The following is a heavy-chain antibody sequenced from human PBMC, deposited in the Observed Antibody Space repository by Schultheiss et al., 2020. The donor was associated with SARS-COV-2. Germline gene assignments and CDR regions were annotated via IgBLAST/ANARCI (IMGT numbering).Heavy chain of an antibody. V-gene: IGHV3-33*06. CDR3: AKDRIAAAGYFDY. J-gene: IGHJ4*02. Sequence: GGSLRLSCAASGFTFSSYGMHWVRQAPGKGLEWVAVIWYDGSNKYYADSVKGRFTISRDNSKNTLYLQMNSLRAEDTAVYYCAKDRIAAAGYFDYWGQGTLVTVSS. D-gene: IGHD6-13*01. CDR1: GFTFSSYG. CDR2: IWYDGSNK.